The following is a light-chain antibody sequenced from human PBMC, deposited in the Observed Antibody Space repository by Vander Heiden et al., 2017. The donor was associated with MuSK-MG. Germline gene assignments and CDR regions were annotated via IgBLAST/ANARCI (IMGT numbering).Light chain of an antibody. CDR2: GAS. CDR3: QQETSSPIS. J-gene: IGKJ5*01. CDR1: QSVSSNF. V-gene: IGKV3-20*01. Sequence: EMVLTQSPGTLSLSTGERATLSCRASQSVSSNFLAWYQQKPGLAPRLLIYGASSSATGIPDRLSGSGPGTDVTLTMIRLEPEHLAVYYCQQETSSPISFG.